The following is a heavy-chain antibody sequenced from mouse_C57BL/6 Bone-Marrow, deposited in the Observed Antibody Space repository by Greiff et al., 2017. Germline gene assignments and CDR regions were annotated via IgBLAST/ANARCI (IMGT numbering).Heavy chain of an antibody. J-gene: IGHJ1*03. CDR3: AGVEFDGRSGNWYFDV. CDR1: GYTFTSYD. V-gene: IGHV1-85*01. D-gene: IGHD1-1*01. Sequence: QVQLQQSGPELVKPGASVKLSCKASGYTFTSYDINWVKQRPGQGLEWIGWIYPRDGSTKYNEKFKGKATLTVDKSSSTAYMDLHSLASEDSAVYFCAGVEFDGRSGNWYFDVWGTGTTVTVSS. CDR2: IYPRDGST.